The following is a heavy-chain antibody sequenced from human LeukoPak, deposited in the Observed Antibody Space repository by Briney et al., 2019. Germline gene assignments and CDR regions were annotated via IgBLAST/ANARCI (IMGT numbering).Heavy chain of an antibody. D-gene: IGHD1-26*01. CDR3: ASKGLVGAMAAFDY. CDR2: ISSSSSYI. J-gene: IGHJ4*02. Sequence: PGGSLRLSCAASGFTFSSYSMNWVRQAPGKGLEWVSSISSSSSYIYYADSVEGRFTISRDNAKNSLYLQMNSLRAEDTAVYYCASKGLVGAMAAFDYWGQGTLSPSPQ. CDR1: GFTFSSYS. V-gene: IGHV3-21*01.